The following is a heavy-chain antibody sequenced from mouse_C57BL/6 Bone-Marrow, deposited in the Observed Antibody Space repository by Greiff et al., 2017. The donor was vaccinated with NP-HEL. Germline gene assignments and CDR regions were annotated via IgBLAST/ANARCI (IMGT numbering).Heavy chain of an antibody. CDR2: ISSGSSTI. CDR3: ARPLPYYYAMDY. J-gene: IGHJ4*01. Sequence: EVKLMESGGGLVKPGGSLKLSCAASGFTFSDYGMHWVRHAPEKGLEWVAYISSGSSTIYYADTVKGRFTISRDNAKNTLFLQRTSLRSEDTAMYYCARPLPYYYAMDYWGQGTSVTVSS. CDR1: GFTFSDYG. V-gene: IGHV5-17*01. D-gene: IGHD2-1*01.